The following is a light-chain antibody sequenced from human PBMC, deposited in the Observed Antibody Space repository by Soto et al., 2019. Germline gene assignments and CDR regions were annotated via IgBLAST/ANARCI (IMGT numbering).Light chain of an antibody. Sequence: QSALTQPASVSGSPGQSITISCTGTSSDVGSYDLVSWYQQLPGEAPKLIIYEASKRPSGVSNRFSGSKSCNTASLTISGLQPEDESDYYCCSYAGRSSYVFGTGTKLTVL. CDR1: SSDVGSYDL. CDR2: EAS. V-gene: IGLV2-23*01. CDR3: CSYAGRSSYV. J-gene: IGLJ1*01.